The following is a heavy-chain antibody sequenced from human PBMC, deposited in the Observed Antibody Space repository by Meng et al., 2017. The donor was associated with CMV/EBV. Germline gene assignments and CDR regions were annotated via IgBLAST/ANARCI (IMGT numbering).Heavy chain of an antibody. CDR1: GFTFSSYA. D-gene: IGHD4-23*01. CDR3: ARDRRGPDYGGNSGSEYFQH. V-gene: IGHV3-21*01. Sequence: GESLKISCAASGFTFSSYAMHWVRQAPGKGLEWVSSISSSSSYIYYADSVKGRFTISRDNAKNSLYLQMNSLRAEDTAVYYCARDRRGPDYGGNSGSEYFQHWGQGTLVTVSS. J-gene: IGHJ1*01. CDR2: ISSSSSYI.